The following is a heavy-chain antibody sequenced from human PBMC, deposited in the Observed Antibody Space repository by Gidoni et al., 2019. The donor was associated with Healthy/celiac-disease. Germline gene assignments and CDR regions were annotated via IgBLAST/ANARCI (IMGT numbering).Heavy chain of an antibody. Sequence: EVQLLESGGGLVQPGGSLRRSCAASGFTFSSYAISWVRQAPGKGLGWVSAISGSGGSTYYADNSKNTLYLQMNSLRAEDTAVYYCAKDPIYSYGSRAFDYWGQGTLVTVSS. CDR1: GFTFSSYA. CDR2: ISGSGGST. D-gene: IGHD5-18*01. V-gene: IGHV3-23*01. CDR3: AKDPIYSYGSRAFDY. J-gene: IGHJ4*02.